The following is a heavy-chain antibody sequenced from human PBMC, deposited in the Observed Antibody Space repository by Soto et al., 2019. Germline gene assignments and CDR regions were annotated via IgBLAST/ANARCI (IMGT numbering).Heavy chain of an antibody. CDR3: ARRDRITMTDSPFRY. V-gene: IGHV4-31*02. Sequence: SETLSLTCTVSGGSISSGGYYWSWIRQHPGKGLERIGYIYYSGSTYYNPSLKSRVTIPVDTYKNQFSLKLSSVTAADTAVYYCARRDRITMTDSPFRYWGQGTLVTVSS. CDR1: GGSISSGGYY. D-gene: IGHD3-22*01. J-gene: IGHJ4*02. CDR2: IYYSGST.